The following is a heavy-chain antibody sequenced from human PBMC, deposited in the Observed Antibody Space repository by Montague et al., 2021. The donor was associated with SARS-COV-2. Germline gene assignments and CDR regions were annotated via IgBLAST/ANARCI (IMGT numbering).Heavy chain of an antibody. D-gene: IGHD3-22*01. V-gene: IGHV4-59*08. CDR2: IYYSGST. J-gene: IGHJ3*02. CDR1: GGSISSYY. Sequence: SETLSLTCIVSGGSISSYYWSWIRQPPGKGLEWIGYIYYSGSTNYNPSLKSRVTISVDTSKNQFSLKLSSVTAADTAVYYCARQYYDSSGEDAFDIWGQGKMVTVSS. CDR3: ARQYYDSSGEDAFDI.